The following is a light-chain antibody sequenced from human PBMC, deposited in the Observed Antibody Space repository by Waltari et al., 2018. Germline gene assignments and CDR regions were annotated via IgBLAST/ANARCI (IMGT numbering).Light chain of an antibody. CDR2: KAS. Sequence: DIQMTQSPSTLSASVGDTVIFSCRASQSISKWFAWYQQKPGKAPKLLIYKASTLESGVPSRFSGSGSGTEFTLTISSLQPEDFATYYCQQYNSYSLLSFGGGTKVEIK. J-gene: IGKJ4*01. CDR1: QSISKW. CDR3: QQYNSYSLLS. V-gene: IGKV1-5*03.